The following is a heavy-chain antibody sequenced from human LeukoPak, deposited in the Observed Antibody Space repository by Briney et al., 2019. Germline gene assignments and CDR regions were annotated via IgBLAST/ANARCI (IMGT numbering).Heavy chain of an antibody. CDR2: IVSDGSRT. Sequence: GGSLRLSCAASGFTFSSYWMHWVRQAPGKGLVWVSLIVSDGSRTTYADSVKGRFTISRDNAKNTLYLEMNSLRAEDTAVYYCARDRGYNLAYWGQGTLVTVSS. V-gene: IGHV3-74*01. J-gene: IGHJ4*02. CDR1: GFTFSSYW. D-gene: IGHD1-14*01. CDR3: ARDRGYNLAY.